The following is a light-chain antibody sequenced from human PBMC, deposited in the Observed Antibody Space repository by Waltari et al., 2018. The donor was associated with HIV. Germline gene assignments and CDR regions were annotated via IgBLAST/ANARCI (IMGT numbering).Light chain of an antibody. Sequence: QSALTQPPSASGSRGQSVTISCTGTSSDVGAYNYVSWYQQYPGMAPKLIIYEVNKRPSGVPERFSGSKSGNTASLTVSGLQAEDEADFYCSSYAGSAVVFGGGTKLTVL. CDR3: SSYAGSAVV. J-gene: IGLJ2*01. CDR1: SSDVGAYNY. CDR2: EVN. V-gene: IGLV2-8*01.